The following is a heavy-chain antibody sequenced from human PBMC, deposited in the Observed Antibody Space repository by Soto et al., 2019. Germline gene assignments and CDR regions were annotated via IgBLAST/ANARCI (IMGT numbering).Heavy chain of an antibody. CDR1: GFTVSSNY. D-gene: IGHD3-10*01. CDR3: ARSDTMVRGVTLDY. J-gene: IGHJ4*02. CDR2: IYSSGST. Sequence: EVQLVETGGGLIQPGGSLRLSCAASGFTVSSNYMSWVRQAPGKGLEWVSVIYSSGSTYYADSVKGRFTIPRDNSKNTLYLQMNSLRAEDTAVYYCARSDTMVRGVTLDYWGQGTLDTVSS. V-gene: IGHV3-53*02.